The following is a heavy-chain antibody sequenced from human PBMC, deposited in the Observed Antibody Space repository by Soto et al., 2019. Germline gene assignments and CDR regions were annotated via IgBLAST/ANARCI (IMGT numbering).Heavy chain of an antibody. J-gene: IGHJ5*02. CDR1: GYTFTSYD. V-gene: IGHV1-8*01. Sequence: ASVKVSCKASGYTFTSYDINWVRQATGQGLEWMGWMNPNSGNTGYAKKFQGRVTMTRNTSISTAYMELSSLRSEDTAVYYCARWQGSSSWYDWFDPWGQGTLVTVSS. CDR2: MNPNSGNT. CDR3: ARWQGSSSWYDWFDP. D-gene: IGHD6-13*01.